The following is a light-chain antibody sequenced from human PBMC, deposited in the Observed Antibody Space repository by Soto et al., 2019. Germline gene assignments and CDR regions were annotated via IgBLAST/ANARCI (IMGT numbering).Light chain of an antibody. Sequence: QSALAQPASVSGSPGQSIAMSCTGTSSDVGAYDFVSWYQQHPGKAPKLLIYDVNNRPSGISSRFSGSKSGNTASLTISGLQAEDEAEYYCSSYTTGSPEVFGTGTKSPS. CDR3: SSYTTGSPEV. CDR1: SSDVGAYDF. CDR2: DVN. J-gene: IGLJ1*01. V-gene: IGLV2-14*03.